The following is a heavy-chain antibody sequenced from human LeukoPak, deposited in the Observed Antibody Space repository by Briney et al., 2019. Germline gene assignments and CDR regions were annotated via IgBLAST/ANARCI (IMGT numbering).Heavy chain of an antibody. CDR1: GFTFSTYD. Sequence: PGGSLRLSCAASGFTFSTYDMNWVRQAPGKGLEWLSAISGRSDYIYYADSVKGRFTVSRDNAENSPYLQMSSLRAEDTAVYYCAREIYGSGTHPFDYWGQGTLVTVSS. CDR3: AREIYGSGTHPFDY. D-gene: IGHD3-10*01. CDR2: ISGRSDYI. J-gene: IGHJ4*02. V-gene: IGHV3-21*01.